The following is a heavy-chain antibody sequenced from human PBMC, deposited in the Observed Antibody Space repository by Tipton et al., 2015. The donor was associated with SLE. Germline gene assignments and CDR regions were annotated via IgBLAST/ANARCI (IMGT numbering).Heavy chain of an antibody. D-gene: IGHD6-19*01. J-gene: IGHJ4*02. CDR1: GGSISSYY. CDR2: IYYSGST. Sequence: TLSLTCTVSGGSISSYYWSWIRQPPGKGLEWIGYIYYSGSTNYNPSLKSRVTISVDTSKNQFSLKLSSVTAADTAVYYCARAWEWLVLDYWGQGTLVTVSS. V-gene: IGHV4-59*01. CDR3: ARAWEWLVLDY.